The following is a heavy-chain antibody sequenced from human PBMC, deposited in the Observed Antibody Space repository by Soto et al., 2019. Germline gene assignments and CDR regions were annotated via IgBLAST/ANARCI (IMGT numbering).Heavy chain of an antibody. CDR3: ASDGTYNWV. CDR2: IYSGGAT. V-gene: IGHV3-66*01. D-gene: IGHD1-1*01. J-gene: IGHJ4*02. Sequence: EVQLVESGGGLVQPGGSLRLSCAASGFTVSNNYMRWVRQAPGKGLEWVSLIYSGGATYYADSVKGRFTISIDNSKNTLYLQMNSLRAEDTAVYYCASDGTYNWVGGQGILVTVSS. CDR1: GFTVSNNY.